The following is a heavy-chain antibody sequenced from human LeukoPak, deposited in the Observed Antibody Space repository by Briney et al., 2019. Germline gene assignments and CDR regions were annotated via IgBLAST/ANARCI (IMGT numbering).Heavy chain of an antibody. CDR1: GFTFSDYW. D-gene: IGHD1-7*01. J-gene: IGHJ4*02. CDR2: IKTDGSFT. V-gene: IGHV3-74*01. CDR3: VSYNWNFLKDY. Sequence: PGGSLRLSCAASGFTFSDYWMYWVRQAPGKGLVWVSRIKTDGSFTDYADSVRGRFTISRDNAKNTLYLQMNSLRVEDTAVYYCVSYNWNFLKDYWGQGTLVTVSS.